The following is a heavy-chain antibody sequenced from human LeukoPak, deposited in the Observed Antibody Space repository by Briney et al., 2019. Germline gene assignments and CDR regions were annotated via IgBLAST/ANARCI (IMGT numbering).Heavy chain of an antibody. CDR2: ISYDGSNE. D-gene: IGHD6-19*01. CDR3: AKSGAVAGSNWFDP. Sequence: GGSLRLSCAASGFTFSSYGMHWVRQAPGKGLEWVAVISYDGSNEYYADSVKGRFTISRDNSKNTLYLQMNSLRAEDTAVYYCAKSGAVAGSNWFDPWGQGTLVTVSS. V-gene: IGHV3-30*18. J-gene: IGHJ5*02. CDR1: GFTFSSYG.